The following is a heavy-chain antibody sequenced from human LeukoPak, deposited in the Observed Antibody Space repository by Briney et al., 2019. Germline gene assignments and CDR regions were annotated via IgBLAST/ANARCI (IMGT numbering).Heavy chain of an antibody. CDR2: IWYGGSNK. CDR1: GFTFSSYG. D-gene: IGHD6-19*01. Sequence: PGGSLSLSCAASGFTFSSYGMHWVRQAPGKGLEWVSVIWYGGSNKYYADSVKGRFTISRDNSKNTLYLQMNSLRAEDTAVYYCAKVIEGGRSGWYEDPYFVYWGQGTLVTVSS. V-gene: IGHV3-33*06. J-gene: IGHJ4*02. CDR3: AKVIEGGRSGWYEDPYFVY.